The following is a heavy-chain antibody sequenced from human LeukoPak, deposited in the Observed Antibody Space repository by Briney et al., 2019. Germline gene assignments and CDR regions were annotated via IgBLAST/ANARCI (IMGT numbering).Heavy chain of an antibody. CDR2: IKQDGSEK. J-gene: IGHJ4*02. CDR3: ARDLTYYDFWSGDIFGGEYYFDY. Sequence: GGSLRLSCAASGFTFSSYWMSWVRQAPGKGLEWVADIKQDGSEKYYVDSVKGRFTISRDNAKNSLYLQMNSLRAEDTAVYYCARDLTYYDFWSGDIFGGEYYFDYWGQGTLVTVSS. CDR1: GFTFSSYW. D-gene: IGHD3-3*01. V-gene: IGHV3-7*01.